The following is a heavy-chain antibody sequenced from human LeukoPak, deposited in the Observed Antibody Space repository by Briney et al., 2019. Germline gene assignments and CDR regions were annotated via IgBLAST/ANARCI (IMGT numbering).Heavy chain of an antibody. CDR2: ISYDGSNK. Sequence: GRSLRLSCAASGFTFSSYAMHWVRQAPGKGLEWVAVISYDGSNKYYADSVKGRFTISRDNSKNTLYLQMNSLRAEDTAVYYCARGSPYCGGDCYPLDYWGQGTLVTVSS. D-gene: IGHD2-21*02. J-gene: IGHJ4*02. CDR1: GFTFSSYA. CDR3: ARGSPYCGGDCYPLDY. V-gene: IGHV3-30-3*01.